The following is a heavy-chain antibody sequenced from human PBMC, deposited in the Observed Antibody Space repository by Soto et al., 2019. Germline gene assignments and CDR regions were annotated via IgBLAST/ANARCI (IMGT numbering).Heavy chain of an antibody. CDR3: AKATTNGGWFNPFDS. Sequence: GSLRLSCAASGXRFVNYAMNWVRQAPGKGLELVSGLGGRGTSTCYADSVKCLFTIPIDNSSDTLFLQMNIVTADYAAVYYCAKATTNGGWFNPFDSWGQGALVTVSS. D-gene: IGHD6-19*01. J-gene: IGHJ4*02. CDR2: LGGRGTST. V-gene: IGHV3-23*01. CDR1: GXRFVNYA.